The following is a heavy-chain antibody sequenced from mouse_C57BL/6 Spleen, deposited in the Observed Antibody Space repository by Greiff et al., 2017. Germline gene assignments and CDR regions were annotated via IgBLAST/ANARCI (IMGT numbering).Heavy chain of an antibody. CDR1: GYTFTDYE. Sequence: VQLQESGAELVRPGASVTLSCKASGYTFTDYEMHWVKQTPVHGLEWIGAIDPETGGTAYNQKFKGKAILTADKSSSTAYMELRSLTSEDSAVYYCTVWGYSNYGNYWGQGTTLTVSS. CDR2: IDPETGGT. V-gene: IGHV1-15*01. D-gene: IGHD2-5*01. CDR3: TVWGYSNYGNY. J-gene: IGHJ2*01.